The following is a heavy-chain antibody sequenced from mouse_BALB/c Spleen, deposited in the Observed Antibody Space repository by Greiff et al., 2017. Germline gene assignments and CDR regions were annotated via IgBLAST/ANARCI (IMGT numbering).Heavy chain of an antibody. CDR3: ARRPLRGAMDY. D-gene: IGHD1-1*01. Sequence: EVQVVESGGGLVQPGGSRKLSCAASGFTFSSFGMHWVRQAPEKGLEWVAYISSGSSTIYYADTVKGRFTISRDNPKNTLFLQMTSLRSEDTAMYYCARRPLRGAMDYWGQGTSVTVSS. CDR1: GFTFSSFG. J-gene: IGHJ4*01. CDR2: ISSGSSTI. V-gene: IGHV5-17*02.